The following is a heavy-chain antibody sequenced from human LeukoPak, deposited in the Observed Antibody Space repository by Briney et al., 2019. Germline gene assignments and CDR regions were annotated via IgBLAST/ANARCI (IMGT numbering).Heavy chain of an antibody. D-gene: IGHD6-19*01. CDR2: ISSSGNTT. CDR1: GFTFSDNY. Sequence: PGGSLRLSCAASGFTFSDNYMSWIRQAPGKGLEWVSYISSSGNTTYNADSVKGRFSITRDNAKNTLYLQMNSLRAEDTAVYYCARDGGSAWFLDYWGQGTLVTVSS. CDR3: ARDGGSAWFLDY. J-gene: IGHJ4*02. V-gene: IGHV3-11*04.